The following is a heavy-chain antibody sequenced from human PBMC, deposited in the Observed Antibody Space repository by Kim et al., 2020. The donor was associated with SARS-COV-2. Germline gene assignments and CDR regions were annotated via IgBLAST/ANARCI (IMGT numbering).Heavy chain of an antibody. CDR1: GFTFSSYS. D-gene: IGHD2-2*01. CDR3: ARPSFPHCSSTSCYVYYGMDV. CDR2: ISSSSSTI. J-gene: IGHJ6*02. Sequence: GGSLRLSCAASGFTFSSYSMNWVRQAPGKGLEWVSYISSSSSTIYYADSVKGRFTISRDNAKNSLYLQMNSLRDEDTAVYYCARPSFPHCSSTSCYVYYGMDVWGQGTTVTVSS. V-gene: IGHV3-48*02.